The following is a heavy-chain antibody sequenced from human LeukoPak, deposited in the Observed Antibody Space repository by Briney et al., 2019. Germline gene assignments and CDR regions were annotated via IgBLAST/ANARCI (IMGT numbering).Heavy chain of an antibody. V-gene: IGHV3-7*01. CDR3: ARVGWELSNSFDY. Sequence: GGSLRLSCAASGFTFISYWMSLVRQAPGKGLEWGANIKQDGSEKYYVDSVKGRFTISRDNAKNSLYLQMNSLRAEDTAVYYCARVGWELSNSFDYWGQGTLVTVSS. J-gene: IGHJ4*02. CDR2: IKQDGSEK. CDR1: GFTFISYW. D-gene: IGHD1-26*01.